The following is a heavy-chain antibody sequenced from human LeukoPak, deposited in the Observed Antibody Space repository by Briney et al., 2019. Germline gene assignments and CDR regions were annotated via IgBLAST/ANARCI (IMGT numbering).Heavy chain of an antibody. J-gene: IGHJ5*02. D-gene: IGHD1-26*01. CDR3: ASLLRFWFDP. Sequence: GASVRVSCKASGYTFTSYDIKWGRQAPGQGVEWMGWMNPNSGNTGYAQKFQGRVTMTWNTSISTAYMELSSLRSEDTAVYYCASLLRFWFDPWGQGALLTVSS. CDR2: MNPNSGNT. V-gene: IGHV1-8*01. CDR1: GYTFTSYD.